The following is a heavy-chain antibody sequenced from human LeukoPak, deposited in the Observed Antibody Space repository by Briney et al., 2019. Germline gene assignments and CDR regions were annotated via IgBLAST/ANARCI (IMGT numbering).Heavy chain of an antibody. D-gene: IGHD6-13*01. J-gene: IGHJ4*02. Sequence: SETLSVTCTVSGGSISSYYWSWIRQPPGKGLEWIGYIYYSGSTNYNPSLKSRVTISVDTSKNQFSLKLSSVTAADTAVYYCARVSAAAGTHYFDYWGQGTRVTVSS. CDR3: ARVSAAAGTHYFDY. V-gene: IGHV4-59*01. CDR1: GGSISSYY. CDR2: IYYSGST.